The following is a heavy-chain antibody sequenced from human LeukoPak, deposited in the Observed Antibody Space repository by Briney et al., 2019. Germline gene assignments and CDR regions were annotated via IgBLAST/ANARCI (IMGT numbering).Heavy chain of an antibody. J-gene: IGHJ2*01. CDR2: IYTSGST. CDR3: ARDRFNSYGPTRYFDL. Sequence: SETLSLTCSVSGDSISSYSWTWIRQPAGKGLEWIGRIYTSGSTDYNPSLKSRVTMSVDTSKNQFSLKLSSVTAADTAVYYCARDRFNSYGPTRYFDLWGRGTLVTVSS. D-gene: IGHD5-18*01. V-gene: IGHV4-4*07. CDR1: GDSISSYS.